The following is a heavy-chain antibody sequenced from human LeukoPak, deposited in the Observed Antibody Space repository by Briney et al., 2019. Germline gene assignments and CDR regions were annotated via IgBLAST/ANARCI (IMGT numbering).Heavy chain of an antibody. V-gene: IGHV4-39*07. CDR3: ARDRYDSSGSFDY. D-gene: IGHD3-22*01. Sequence: SETLSLTCTVSGGSISSSSYYWGWIRQPPGKGLEWIGSIYYSGSTCYNPSLKSRVTISVDTSKNQFSLKLSSVTAADTAVYYCARDRYDSSGSFDYWGQGTLVTVSS. J-gene: IGHJ4*02. CDR1: GGSISSSSYY. CDR2: IYYSGST.